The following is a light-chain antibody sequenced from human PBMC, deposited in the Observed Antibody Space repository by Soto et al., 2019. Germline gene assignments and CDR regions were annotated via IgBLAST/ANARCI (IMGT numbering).Light chain of an antibody. J-gene: IGKJ1*01. CDR1: QSISSY. V-gene: IGKV1-39*01. CDR3: QQSYSTLRWT. Sequence: DIQMTQSPSSLSASVGDRVTITCRASQSISSYLNWYQQKPGKAPKLLIYAASSLQSGVPSRFSGSGSGTDFTLPISSLQPEDFATYYCQQSYSTLRWTFGQGTKVEIK. CDR2: AAS.